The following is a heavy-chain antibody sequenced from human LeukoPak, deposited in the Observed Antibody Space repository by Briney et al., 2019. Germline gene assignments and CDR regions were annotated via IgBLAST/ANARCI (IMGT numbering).Heavy chain of an antibody. Sequence: SETLSLTCAVYGGSFSGYYWSWIRQPPGKGLEWIGEINHSGSTNYNPSLKSRVTISVDTSKNQFSLKLSSVTAADTAVYYCARAYGDYLWGRFDPWGQGTLVTVSS. CDR3: ARAYGDYLWGRFDP. CDR1: GGSFSGYY. V-gene: IGHV4-34*01. D-gene: IGHD4-17*01. CDR2: INHSGST. J-gene: IGHJ5*02.